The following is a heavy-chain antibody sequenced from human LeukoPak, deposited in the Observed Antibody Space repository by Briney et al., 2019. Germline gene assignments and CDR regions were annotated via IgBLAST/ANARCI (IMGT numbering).Heavy chain of an antibody. Sequence: GGSLRLSCAASGFTFSSYSMNWVRQAPGKGLEWVSYISSSSSTIYYADSVKGRFTISRDNAKNSLHLQMNSLRDEDTAVYYCARDQVYYDSSGYPHYYFDYWGQGTLVTVSS. V-gene: IGHV3-48*02. CDR3: ARDQVYYDSSGYPHYYFDY. CDR2: ISSSSSTI. J-gene: IGHJ4*02. CDR1: GFTFSSYS. D-gene: IGHD3-22*01.